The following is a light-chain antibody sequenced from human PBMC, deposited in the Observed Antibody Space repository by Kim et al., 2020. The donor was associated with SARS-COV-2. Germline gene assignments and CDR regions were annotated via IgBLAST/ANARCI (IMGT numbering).Light chain of an antibody. CDR1: SLRVYY. J-gene: IGLJ2*01. CDR3: NSRDSSGNLVV. Sequence: SSELTQDPAMSVALGQTVRITCQGDSLRVYYASWYQQKPGQAPVLVIFGKNNRPSGIPDRFSGSSSGNTASLTITGSQAEDEADYYFNSRDSSGNLVVFGGGTQLTVL. V-gene: IGLV3-19*01. CDR2: GKN.